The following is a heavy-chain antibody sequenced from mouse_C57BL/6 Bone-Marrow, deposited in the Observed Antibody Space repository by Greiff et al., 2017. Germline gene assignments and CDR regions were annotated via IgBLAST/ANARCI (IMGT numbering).Heavy chain of an antibody. CDR3: TGYYGSSYDWFAY. CDR1: GFTFSDAW. D-gene: IGHD1-1*01. CDR2: IRNKANNHAT. Sequence: EVKLLESGGGLVQPGGSMKLSCAASGFTFSDAWMDWVRQSPEKGLEWVAEIRNKANNHATYYAESVKGRLTISRDDSKSSVYLHMNSLRAEDTGIYYCTGYYGSSYDWFAYWGQGTLVTVSA. J-gene: IGHJ3*01. V-gene: IGHV6-6*01.